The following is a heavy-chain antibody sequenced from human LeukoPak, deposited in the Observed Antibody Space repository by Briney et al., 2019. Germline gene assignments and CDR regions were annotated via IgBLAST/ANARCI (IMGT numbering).Heavy chain of an antibody. D-gene: IGHD3-3*01. Sequence: SETLSLTCAVYGGSFSGYYWSWIRQPPGKGLEWIGEINHSGSTNYNPSLKSRVTISVDTSKNQFSLKLSSVTAADTAVYYCARAYYDFWSGGFNWFDPWGQGTLVTVSS. CDR3: ARAYYDFWSGGFNWFDP. CDR2: INHSGST. CDR1: GGSFSGYY. J-gene: IGHJ5*02. V-gene: IGHV4-34*01.